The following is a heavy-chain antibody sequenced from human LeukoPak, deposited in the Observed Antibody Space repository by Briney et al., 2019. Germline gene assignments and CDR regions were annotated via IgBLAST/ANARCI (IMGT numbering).Heavy chain of an antibody. Sequence: SETLSLTCTVSGGSISSSSYYWGWIRQPPGKGLEWIGSIYYSGSTYYNPSLKSRVTISVDTSKNQFSLKLSSVTAADTAVYYCARDDETTVTTWDVWGQGTAVTVSS. J-gene: IGHJ6*02. D-gene: IGHD4-17*01. CDR1: GGSISSSSYY. V-gene: IGHV4-39*07. CDR2: IYYSGST. CDR3: ARDDETTVTTWDV.